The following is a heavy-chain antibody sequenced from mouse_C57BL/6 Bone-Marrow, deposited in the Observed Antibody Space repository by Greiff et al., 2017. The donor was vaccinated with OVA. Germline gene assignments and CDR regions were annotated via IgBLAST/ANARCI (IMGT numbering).Heavy chain of an antibody. Sequence: VQLQQSGAELVKPGASVKMSCKASGYTFTSYWITWVKQRPGQGLEWIGDIYPGSGSTNYNEKFKSKATLTVDTSSSTAYMQLSSLTSEDSAVYYCAREERWLLRFAYWGQGTLVTVSA. V-gene: IGHV1-55*01. CDR1: GYTFTSYW. CDR2: IYPGSGST. CDR3: AREERWLLRFAY. D-gene: IGHD2-3*01. J-gene: IGHJ3*01.